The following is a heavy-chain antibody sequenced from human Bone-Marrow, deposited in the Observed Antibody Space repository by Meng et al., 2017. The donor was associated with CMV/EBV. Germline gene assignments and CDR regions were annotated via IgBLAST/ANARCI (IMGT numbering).Heavy chain of an antibody. Sequence: SETLSLTCTVSGGSISSGDYYWSWIRQPPGKGLEWIGYIYYSGSTYYNPSLKSRVTISVDTSKNQFSLKLSSVTAADTAVYYCARANLQRRGGWFDPWGQGTLVTVSS. CDR1: GGSISSGDYY. J-gene: IGHJ5*02. V-gene: IGHV4-30-4*08. CDR3: ARANLQRRGGWFDP. CDR2: IYYSGST. D-gene: IGHD3-16*01.